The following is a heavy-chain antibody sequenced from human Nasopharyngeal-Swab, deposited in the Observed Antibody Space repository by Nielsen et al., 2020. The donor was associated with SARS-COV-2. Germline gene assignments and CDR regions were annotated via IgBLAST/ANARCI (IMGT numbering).Heavy chain of an antibody. CDR3: ASTPLDSSGYYYAFHY. J-gene: IGHJ4*02. D-gene: IGHD3-22*01. CDR2: ISYDGSNK. CDR1: GFTFSSSA. V-gene: IGHV3-30-3*01. Sequence: GESLKISCAASGFTFSSSAMHWVRQAPGKGLEWVAVISYDGSNKYFAGSVKGRFTISRDNSKNTLYLQMNSLRAEDTAVYYCASTPLDSSGYYYAFHYWGRGTLVTVSS.